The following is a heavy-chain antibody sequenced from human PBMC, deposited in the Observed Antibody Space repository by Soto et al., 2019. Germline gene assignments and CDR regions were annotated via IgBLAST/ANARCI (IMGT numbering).Heavy chain of an antibody. CDR2: IWYDGSNK. D-gene: IGHD3-22*01. Sequence: QVQLVESGGGVVQPGRSLRLSCAASGFTFSSYGMHWVRQAPGKGLEWAAVIWYDGSNKYYADSVKGRFTISRDNYKNTLYMQMNSLRAEDTAVYYCARERAYYDSSGYMTRAFDVWGRGIMVTVSA. CDR3: ARERAYYDSSGYMTRAFDV. V-gene: IGHV3-33*01. CDR1: GFTFSSYG. J-gene: IGHJ3*01.